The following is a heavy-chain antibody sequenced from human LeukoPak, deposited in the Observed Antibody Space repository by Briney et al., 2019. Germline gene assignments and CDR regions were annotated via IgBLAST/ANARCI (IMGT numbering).Heavy chain of an antibody. CDR1: GFTFSNYE. D-gene: IGHD4-23*01. J-gene: IGHJ3*02. CDR2: ISSSGSTI. CDR3: ARGGYGANDDAFDI. V-gene: IGHV3-48*03. Sequence: GGSLRLSCAASGFTFSNYEMDWVRQAPGKGLEWVSYISSSGSTIYYADSVKGRFTISRDNAKNSLYLQMNSLRAEDTAVYYCARGGYGANDDAFDIWGQGTMVTVSS.